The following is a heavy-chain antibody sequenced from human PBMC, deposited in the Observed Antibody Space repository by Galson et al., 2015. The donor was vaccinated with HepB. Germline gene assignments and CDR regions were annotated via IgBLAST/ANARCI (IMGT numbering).Heavy chain of an antibody. CDR2: IWYDGSNK. V-gene: IGHV3-33*01. CDR3: ARDPLLLGLGYYFDY. D-gene: IGHD2-15*01. Sequence: SLRLSCAASGFSFSSYGMHWVRQAPGKGLEWVAVIWYDGSNKYYADSVKGRFTISRDNSKNTLYLRMNSLRAEDTAVYYCARDPLLLGLGYYFDYWGQGTQVTVSS. J-gene: IGHJ4*02. CDR1: GFSFSSYG.